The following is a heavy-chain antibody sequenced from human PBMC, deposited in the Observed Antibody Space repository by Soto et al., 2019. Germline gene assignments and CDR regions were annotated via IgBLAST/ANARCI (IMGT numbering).Heavy chain of an antibody. Sequence: QVQLVESGGGVVQPGRSLRLSCAASGFTFSSYGMHWVRQAPGKGLEWVAVISYDGSNKYYADSVKGRFTISRDNSKHTLYLQMNSLRAEETAVYYCAKDEALMTTVTYYGMDVWGQGTTVTVSS. J-gene: IGHJ6*02. V-gene: IGHV3-30*18. D-gene: IGHD4-17*01. CDR2: ISYDGSNK. CDR1: GFTFSSYG. CDR3: AKDEALMTTVTYYGMDV.